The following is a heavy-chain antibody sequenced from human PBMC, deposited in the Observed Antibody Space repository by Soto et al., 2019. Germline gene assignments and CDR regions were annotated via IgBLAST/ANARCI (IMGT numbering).Heavy chain of an antibody. D-gene: IGHD2-8*01. Sequence: SETLSLTCTVSGGSISSGGYYWSWIRRHPGKGLEWIGYIYYSGSTYYNPSLKSRVTISVDTSKNQFSLKLSSVTAADTAVYYCARARRPYCTNGVCRNWFDPWGQGTLVTVSS. CDR3: ARARRPYCTNGVCRNWFDP. CDR2: IYYSGST. V-gene: IGHV4-31*03. CDR1: GGSISSGGYY. J-gene: IGHJ5*02.